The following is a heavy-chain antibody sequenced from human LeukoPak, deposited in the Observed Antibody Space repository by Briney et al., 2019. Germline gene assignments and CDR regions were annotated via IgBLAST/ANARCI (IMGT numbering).Heavy chain of an antibody. Sequence: SETLSLTCAVYGGSFSGYYWSWIRQPPGKGLEWIGEINHSGSTNYNPSLKSRVTISVDTSKNQFSLKLSSMTAADTAVYYCARDWRGGGDFYYYGMDVWGQGTTVTVSS. V-gene: IGHV4-34*01. D-gene: IGHD2-21*01. J-gene: IGHJ6*02. CDR2: INHSGST. CDR1: GGSFSGYY. CDR3: ARDWRGGGDFYYYGMDV.